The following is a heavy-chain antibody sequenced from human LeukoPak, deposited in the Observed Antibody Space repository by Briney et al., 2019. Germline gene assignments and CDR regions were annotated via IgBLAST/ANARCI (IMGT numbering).Heavy chain of an antibody. V-gene: IGHV3-23*01. CDR2: ISGSGGST. CDR1: GFTFSSYA. D-gene: IGHD2-2*02. J-gene: IGHJ4*02. Sequence: GGSLRLSCAASGFTFSSYAMSWVRQAPGKGLEWVSAISGSGGSTYYADSVKGRFTISRDNSKNTLYLQMNSLRAEDTAVYYCAQYCSSTSCYRGDFDYWGQGTLVTVSS. CDR3: AQYCSSTSCYRGDFDY.